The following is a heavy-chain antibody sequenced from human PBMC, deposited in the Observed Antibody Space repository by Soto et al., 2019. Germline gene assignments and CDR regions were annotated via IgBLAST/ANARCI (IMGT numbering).Heavy chain of an antibody. CDR3: ARDRVDIVVVPAALTLDY. CDR2: ISSSSSYI. D-gene: IGHD2-2*03. Sequence: GGSLRLSCAASGFTFSSYSMNWVRQAPGKGLEWVSSISSSSSYIYYADSVKGRFTISRDNAKNSLYLQMNSLRAEDTAVYYCARDRVDIVVVPAALTLDYWGQGTLVTVSS. J-gene: IGHJ4*02. V-gene: IGHV3-21*01. CDR1: GFTFSSYS.